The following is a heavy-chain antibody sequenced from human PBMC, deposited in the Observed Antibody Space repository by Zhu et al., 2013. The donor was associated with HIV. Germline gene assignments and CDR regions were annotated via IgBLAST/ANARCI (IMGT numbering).Heavy chain of an antibody. CDR1: GGTFSSYA. CDR2: IIPIFGTA. D-gene: IGHD5-12*01. J-gene: IGHJ6*02. CDR3: ASARLVATTDYYYYYGMDV. Sequence: QVQLVQSGAEVKKPGSSVKVSCKASGGTFSSYAISWVRQAPGQGLEWMGGIIPIFGTANYAQKFQGRVTITADESTSTAYMELSSLRSEDTAVYYCASARLVATTDYYYYYGMDVWGQGTTVTVSS. V-gene: IGHV1-69*01.